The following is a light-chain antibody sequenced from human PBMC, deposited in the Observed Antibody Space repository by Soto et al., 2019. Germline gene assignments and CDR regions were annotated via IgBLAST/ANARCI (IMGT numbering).Light chain of an antibody. CDR2: ENN. CDR3: GTWDSSLSAGWV. Sequence: QSVLTQPPSVSAAPGQKVTISCSGSSSNIGNNYVSWYQQLPGTAPKLLIYENNKRPSGIPDRFSGSKSGTSATLGITGLQTGDEAHYYCGTWDSSLSAGWVFGGGTKLTVL. V-gene: IGLV1-51*02. J-gene: IGLJ3*02. CDR1: SSNIGNNY.